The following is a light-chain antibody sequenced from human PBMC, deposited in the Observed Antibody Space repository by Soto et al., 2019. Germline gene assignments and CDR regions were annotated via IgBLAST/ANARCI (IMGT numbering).Light chain of an antibody. J-gene: IGKJ4*01. CDR2: DAS. CDR1: QSVSGY. CDR3: QQRSNWPST. Sequence: EIVLTQSPATLSLSPGNRATLSCRASQSVSGYLAWYQQKPGQAPRLLIYDASNRDTGIPARFSGSGSGTDFTLTSTRLEPDDFAVYYCQQRSNWPSTFGGGTKVEI. V-gene: IGKV3-11*01.